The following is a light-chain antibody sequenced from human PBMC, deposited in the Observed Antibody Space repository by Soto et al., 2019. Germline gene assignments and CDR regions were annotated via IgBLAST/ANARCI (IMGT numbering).Light chain of an antibody. CDR3: QQYKNWPAIT. Sequence: EIVLTQSPATLSVSPGERATLSCRASQSVSSNLAWYQQKPGQAPRLLINGASTRATGIPARFSGSGSGTDFTLTISSLQSEDFAIYYCQQYKNWPAITFGQGTRLEIK. CDR2: GAS. V-gene: IGKV3D-15*01. CDR1: QSVSSN. J-gene: IGKJ5*01.